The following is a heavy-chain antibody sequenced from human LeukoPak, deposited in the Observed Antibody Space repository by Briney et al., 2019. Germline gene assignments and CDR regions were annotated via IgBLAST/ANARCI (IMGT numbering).Heavy chain of an antibody. CDR1: GFTFSSYA. D-gene: IGHD2-21*01. Sequence: GGSLRLSCAASGFTFSSYAMYWVRQAPGKGLEWVSAISRSGDSTFYADSVKGRFTISRDSSQNTLYLQMSSLRAEDTALYYRAKGNDWYYFDCWGQGTLVTVSS. CDR3: AKGNDWYYFDC. V-gene: IGHV3-23*01. CDR2: ISRSGDST. J-gene: IGHJ4*02.